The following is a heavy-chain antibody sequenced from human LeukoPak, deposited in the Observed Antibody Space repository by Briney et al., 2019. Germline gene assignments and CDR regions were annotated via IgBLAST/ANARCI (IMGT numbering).Heavy chain of an antibody. CDR1: GGTFSSYA. V-gene: IGHV1-69*13. D-gene: IGHD6-19*01. CDR2: IIPIFGTA. J-gene: IGHJ4*02. CDR3: AREIAVAGSLDY. Sequence: SVKVSCKASGGTFSSYAISWVRQAPGQGLEWMGGIIPIFGTANYAQKFQGRVTITADESTSTAYMELSGLRSEDTAVYYCAREIAVAGSLDYWGQGTLVTVSS.